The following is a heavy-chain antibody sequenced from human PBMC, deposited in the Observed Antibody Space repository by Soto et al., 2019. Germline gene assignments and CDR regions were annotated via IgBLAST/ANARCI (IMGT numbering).Heavy chain of an antibody. J-gene: IGHJ6*02. CDR1: GGSISTYY. CDR3: AGMSFTGFGELFDNFYFSGMDV. Sequence: SETLSLTCNVSGGSISTYYWTWIRQPPGKGLEWIGHIYSSGRANYNPSVQSRVTISLDTSKNHFSLNLSSVTAVDTAVYYCAGMSFTGFGELFDNFYFSGMDVWGQGTTVTVSS. D-gene: IGHD3-3*01. V-gene: IGHV4-59*01. CDR2: IYSSGRA.